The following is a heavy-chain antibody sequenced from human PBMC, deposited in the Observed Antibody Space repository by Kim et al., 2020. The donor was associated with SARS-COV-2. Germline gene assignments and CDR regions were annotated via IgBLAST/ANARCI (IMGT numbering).Heavy chain of an antibody. CDR2: FDPEDGET. CDR3: ATLGYCSSTSCPYHGGDYYYGMDV. CDR1: GYTLTELS. D-gene: IGHD2-2*01. J-gene: IGHJ6*02. Sequence: ASVKVSCKVSGYTLTELSMHWVRQAPGKGLEWMGGFDPEDGETIYAQKFQGRVTMTEDTSTDTAYMELSSLRSEDTAVYYCATLGYCSSTSCPYHGGDYYYGMDVWGQGTTVTVSS. V-gene: IGHV1-24*01.